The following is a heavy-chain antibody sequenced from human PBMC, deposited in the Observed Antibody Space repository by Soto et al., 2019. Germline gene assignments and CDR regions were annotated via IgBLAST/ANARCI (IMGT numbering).Heavy chain of an antibody. CDR1: GGSFSPNY. CDR3: ARHFSVDYFDY. CDR2: IFYSGST. J-gene: IGHJ4*02. V-gene: IGHV4-59*05. Sequence: SETLSLTCTVSGGSFSPNYWSWIRQPPGKGLEWVGNIFYSGSTYYNPSLKSRVTISADTSKNQFSLNLSSVTAADTAVYYCARHFSVDYFDYWAQGALVTVP.